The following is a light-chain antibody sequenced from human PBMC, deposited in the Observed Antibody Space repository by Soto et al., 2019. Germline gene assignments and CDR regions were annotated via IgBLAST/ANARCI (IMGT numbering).Light chain of an antibody. J-gene: IGLJ3*02. CDR2: HDD. CDR1: SSNIGSNT. V-gene: IGLV1-44*01. Sequence: QSVLTQPPSASGTPGQRVSMSCSGSSSNIGSNTVNWYQQFPGTAPKLLIYHDDLLSAGVSDRFSGSKSGTSASLAISDLQSEDEADYYCAAWDDSLDGHVFGGGTKLTVL. CDR3: AAWDDSLDGHV.